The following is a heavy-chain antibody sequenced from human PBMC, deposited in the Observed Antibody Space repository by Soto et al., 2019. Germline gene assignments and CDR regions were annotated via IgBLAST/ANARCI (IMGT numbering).Heavy chain of an antibody. V-gene: IGHV3-23*01. J-gene: IGHJ4*02. CDR3: AKDSAFDRKGTDY. CDR1: GFTFSSYA. CDR2: ISGSGGST. D-gene: IGHD1-1*01. Sequence: GGSLRLSCAASGFTFSSYAMSWVRQAPGKGLEWVSAISGSGGSTYYEDSVKGRFTISRNNSKNTLYLQMNSLRAEDTAVYYCAKDSAFDRKGTDYWGQGTLVTVSS.